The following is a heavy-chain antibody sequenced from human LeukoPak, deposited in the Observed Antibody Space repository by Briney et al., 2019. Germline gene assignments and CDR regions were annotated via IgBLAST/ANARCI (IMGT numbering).Heavy chain of an antibody. Sequence: PGGSLRLSCAASGFTFSSYWMSWVRQAPGKGLEWVANIKQDGSEKYYVDSVKGRFTISRDNAKNSLYLQMNSLRAEDTAVYYCARDSLGIAVAGPQYYFDYWGQGTLVTVSS. V-gene: IGHV3-7*01. D-gene: IGHD6-19*01. CDR2: IKQDGSEK. J-gene: IGHJ4*02. CDR3: ARDSLGIAVAGPQYYFDY. CDR1: GFTFSSYW.